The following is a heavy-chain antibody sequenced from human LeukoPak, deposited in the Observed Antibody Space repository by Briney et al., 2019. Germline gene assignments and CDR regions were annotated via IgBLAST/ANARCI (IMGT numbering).Heavy chain of an antibody. D-gene: IGHD6-13*01. V-gene: IGHV3-48*03. J-gene: IGHJ4*02. CDR1: GFTFSSYE. CDR3: ARDLAAVGFD. Sequence: GGSLRLSCAASGFTFSSYEMNWVRQAPGKGLEWVSYISSSGSTIYYADSVKGRFTISRDNAKNSLYLQMNSLRAEDTAVYYCARDLAAVGFDWGQGTLVTVSS. CDR2: ISSSGSTI.